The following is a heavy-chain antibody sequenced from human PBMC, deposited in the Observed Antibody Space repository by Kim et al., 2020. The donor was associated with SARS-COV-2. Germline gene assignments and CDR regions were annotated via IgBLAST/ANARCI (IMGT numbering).Heavy chain of an antibody. CDR3: AKDITGTYYYYYGMDV. Sequence: VKGRFTIARDKSKNTLYLQMNSLRAEDTAVYYCAKDITGTYYYYYGMDVWGQGTTVTVSS. J-gene: IGHJ6*02. V-gene: IGHV3-30*02. D-gene: IGHD1-20*01.